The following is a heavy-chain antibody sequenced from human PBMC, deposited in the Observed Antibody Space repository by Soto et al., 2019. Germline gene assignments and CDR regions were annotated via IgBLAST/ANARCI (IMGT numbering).Heavy chain of an antibody. CDR2: IYWDDDK. CDR3: AHRRRVDSSGWYVWYFDL. CDR1: GFSLSTSGVG. D-gene: IGHD6-19*01. J-gene: IGHJ2*01. V-gene: IGHV2-5*02. Sequence: SGPTLVNPTQTLTLTCTFSGFSLSTSGVGVGWIRQPPGKALEWLALIYWDDDKRYSPPLKSRLTITKDTSKNQVVLTMTNMDPVDTATYYCAHRRRVDSSGWYVWYFDLWGRGTLVTVSS.